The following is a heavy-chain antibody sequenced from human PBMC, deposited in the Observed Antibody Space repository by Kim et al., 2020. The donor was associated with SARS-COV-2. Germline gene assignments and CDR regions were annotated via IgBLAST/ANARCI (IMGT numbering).Heavy chain of an antibody. V-gene: IGHV1-58*01. Sequence: SVKVSCKASGFTFTSSAVQWVRQARGQRLEWIGWIVVGSGNTNYAQKFQERVTITRDMSTSTAYMELSSLRSEDTAVYYCAAKGGGYCGGDCYSDYWGQGTLVTVSS. CDR3: AAKGGGYCGGDCYSDY. D-gene: IGHD2-21*02. CDR1: GFTFTSSA. CDR2: IVVGSGNT. J-gene: IGHJ4*02.